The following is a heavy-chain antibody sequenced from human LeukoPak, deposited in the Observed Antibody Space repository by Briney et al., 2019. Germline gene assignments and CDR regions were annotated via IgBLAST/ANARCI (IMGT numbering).Heavy chain of an antibody. CDR1: GGSVSSSTNY. V-gene: IGHV4-39*07. CDR2: IYYSGST. J-gene: IGHJ4*02. D-gene: IGHD3-22*01. CDR3: AGDTYYYDSSGYNYFDY. Sequence: PSETLSLTCTVSGGSVSSSTNYWGWIRQPPGKGLEWIGTIYYSGSTYYNPSLKSRVSLSVDTSKNQFSLKLSSVTAADTAVYYCAGDTYYYDSSGYNYFDYWGQGTLVTVSS.